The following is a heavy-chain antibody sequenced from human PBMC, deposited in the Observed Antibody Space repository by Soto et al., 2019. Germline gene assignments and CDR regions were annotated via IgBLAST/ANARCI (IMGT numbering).Heavy chain of an antibody. CDR3: ARVAGFYDILTGLGGLFDP. CDR2: ISAYNGNT. CDR1: GYTFTSYG. Sequence: ASVKVSCKASGYTFTSYGISWVRQAPGQGLEWMGWISAYNGNTNCAQKLQGRVTMTTDTSTSTAYMELRSLRSDDTAVYYCARVAGFYDILTGLGGLFDPCGKGTLVTVSS. V-gene: IGHV1-18*01. D-gene: IGHD3-9*01. J-gene: IGHJ5*02.